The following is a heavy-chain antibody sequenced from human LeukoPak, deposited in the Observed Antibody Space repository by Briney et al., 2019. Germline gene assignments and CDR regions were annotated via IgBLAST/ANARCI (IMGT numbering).Heavy chain of an antibody. Sequence: GGSLRLSCAASGLTFSRYAMSWVRQAAGKGLEGVSGISGSGGSTYYADVVKGRLTISRDNFRITVYLQMNSLRAEDTAAYYCAKSQSTLRTYDAFDVCGRGTLVTVSS. V-gene: IGHV3-23*01. CDR1: GLTFSRYA. CDR3: AKSQSTLRTYDAFDV. D-gene: IGHD1-14*01. CDR2: ISGSGGST. J-gene: IGHJ3*01.